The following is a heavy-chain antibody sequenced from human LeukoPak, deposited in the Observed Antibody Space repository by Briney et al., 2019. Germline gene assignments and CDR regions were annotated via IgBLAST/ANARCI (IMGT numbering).Heavy chain of an antibody. J-gene: IGHJ4*02. Sequence: GGSLRLSCTASGFTFSNAWMSWVRPAPGKGLEWVGRIKSKTNGGTTDYAAPVKGRFIISRDDSKNTLYLQMNSLKTEDTAVYYCATEWGGVDGSGWYWYFDYWGQGTLVTVSS. V-gene: IGHV3-15*01. D-gene: IGHD6-19*01. CDR2: IKSKTNGGTT. CDR1: GFTFSNAW. CDR3: ATEWGGVDGSGWYWYFDY.